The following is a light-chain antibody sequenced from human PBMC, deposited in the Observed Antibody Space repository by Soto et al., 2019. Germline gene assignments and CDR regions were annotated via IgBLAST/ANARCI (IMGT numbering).Light chain of an antibody. CDR2: GAS. J-gene: IGKJ5*01. V-gene: IGKV3-20*01. CDR1: QSVSSNY. CDR3: QQYGSSPPIT. Sequence: EIVLTQSPGTLSLSPGERATLSCRASQSVSSNYLAWYQQKPGQAPRLLIYGASSRATGIPDRFSGSGSGTDFTLTISRQEPEDFAVYYCQQYGSSPPITFGQGTRLEIK.